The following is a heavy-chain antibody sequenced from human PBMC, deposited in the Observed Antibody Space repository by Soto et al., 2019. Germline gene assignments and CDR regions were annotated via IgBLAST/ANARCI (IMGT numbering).Heavy chain of an antibody. CDR2: ISYDGSNK. D-gene: IGHD2-21*02. CDR3: ARDEGSYCGGDCPIQY. V-gene: IGHV3-30-3*01. CDR1: GFTFSSYA. J-gene: IGHJ4*02. Sequence: GGSLRLSCAASGFTFSSYAMHWVRQAPGKGLEWVAVISYDGSNKYYADSVKGRFTISRDNSKNTLYLQMNSLRAEDTAVYYCARDEGSYCGGDCPIQYWGQGTLVTVSS.